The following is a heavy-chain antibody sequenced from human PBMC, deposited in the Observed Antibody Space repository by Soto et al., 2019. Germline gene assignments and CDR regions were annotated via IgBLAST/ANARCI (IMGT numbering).Heavy chain of an antibody. D-gene: IGHD3-22*01. CDR2: IYWDDDK. CDR1: GFSLETSGMG. V-gene: IGHV2-5*02. Sequence: QITLKESGPTLVKPTQTLTLTCTFSGFSLETSGMGMSWIRQPPGKALEWLALIYWDDDKRYSPSLKNRLTITKDTAKNQVVLTLTNVDPVDTATYYCAHSLYHYYNSGHYTYWYFDLWGRGTLVTVSS. CDR3: AHSLYHYYNSGHYTYWYFDL. J-gene: IGHJ2*01.